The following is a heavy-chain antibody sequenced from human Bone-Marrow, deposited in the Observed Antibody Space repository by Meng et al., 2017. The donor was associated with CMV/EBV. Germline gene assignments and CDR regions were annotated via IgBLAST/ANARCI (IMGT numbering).Heavy chain of an antibody. J-gene: IGHJ4*02. D-gene: IGHD3-3*01. V-gene: IGHV4-61*01. Sequence: SETLSLTCTVSGGSASSGSYYWSWIRQPPGKGLEWIGYIYYSGSTNYNPSLKSRVTISVDTSKNQFSLKLSSVTAADTAVYYCARAGFLEWLYTTYFDYWGQGTLVTVSS. CDR2: IYYSGST. CDR1: GGSASSGSYY. CDR3: ARAGFLEWLYTTYFDY.